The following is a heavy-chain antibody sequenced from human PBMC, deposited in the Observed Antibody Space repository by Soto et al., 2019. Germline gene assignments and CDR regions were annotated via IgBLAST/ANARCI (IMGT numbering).Heavy chain of an antibody. CDR1: GFTVRSNF. CDR3: SRDSGDHSPSGTWGDV. J-gene: IGHJ6*02. Sequence: EAQLVESGGTLIQPGGSLRLSCAASGFTVRSNFFTWVRQAPGKGLEWVSTLYYGGTMSYADSVKGRFTISRDDSKNTRYLQMNSLRAEDTAVYYCSRDSGDHSPSGTWGDVWGQGPTVTVSS. D-gene: IGHD3-10*01. V-gene: IGHV3-53*01. CDR2: LYYGGTM.